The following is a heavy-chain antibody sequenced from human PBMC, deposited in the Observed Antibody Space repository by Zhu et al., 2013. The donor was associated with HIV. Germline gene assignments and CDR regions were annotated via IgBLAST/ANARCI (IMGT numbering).Heavy chain of an antibody. Sequence: QVQLVQSGAEVKKPGASVKVSCKASGYTFTNYAIHWVRQAPGQGLEWMGGFNIDNDNTQYSHKFQGRVTITRDTSASTAYMELSSLRSEDTAVYYCARVLYYDRGDLDYWGQGTLVTVSS. CDR1: GYTFTNYA. J-gene: IGHJ4*02. CDR2: FNIDNDNT. CDR3: ARVLYYDRGDLDY. V-gene: IGHV1-3*04. D-gene: IGHD3-22*01.